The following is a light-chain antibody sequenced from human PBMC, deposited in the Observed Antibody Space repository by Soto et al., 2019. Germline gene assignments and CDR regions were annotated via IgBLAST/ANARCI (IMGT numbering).Light chain of an antibody. CDR3: QQYGGSPWT. CDR1: QSVTNSY. Sequence: EIVLTQSPGTLSLSPGERATLSCRASQSVTNSYLAWYQQKPGQAPRLLIYGASSRATGIPDRLSGSGSGTDFALTISNLEPEEFAVYQCQQYGGSPWTVGEGTKVYLK. CDR2: GAS. J-gene: IGKJ1*01. V-gene: IGKV3-20*01.